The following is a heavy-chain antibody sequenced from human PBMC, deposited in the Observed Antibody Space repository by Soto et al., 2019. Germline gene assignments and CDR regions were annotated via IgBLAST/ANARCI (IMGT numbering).Heavy chain of an antibody. Sequence: QVQLVQSGAEVKKPGASVKVSCKASGYTFTSYGISWVRQAPGQGLEWRGWISAYNGNTNYAQKLQGRVTMTTDTSTSTASMELRSLRSDDTAVYYCAREGRHIVVVVAATPFYYYYMDVWGKGTTVTVSS. CDR2: ISAYNGNT. D-gene: IGHD2-15*01. V-gene: IGHV1-18*01. CDR1: GYTFTSYG. J-gene: IGHJ6*03. CDR3: AREGRHIVVVVAATPFYYYYMDV.